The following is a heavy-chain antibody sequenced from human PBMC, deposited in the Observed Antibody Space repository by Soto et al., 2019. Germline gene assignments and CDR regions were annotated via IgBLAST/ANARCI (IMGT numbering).Heavy chain of an antibody. CDR1: GFTFSSYG. CDR3: AKPYGSGSYYRGYYFDY. J-gene: IGHJ4*02. CDR2: ISYDGSNK. D-gene: IGHD3-10*01. V-gene: IGHV3-30*18. Sequence: QVQLVESGGGVVQPGRSLRLSCAASGFTFSSYGMHWVRQAPGEGLEWVAVISYDGSNKYYADSVKGRFTISRDNSKNTLYLQMNSLRAEDTAVYYCAKPYGSGSYYRGYYFDYWGQGTLVTVSS.